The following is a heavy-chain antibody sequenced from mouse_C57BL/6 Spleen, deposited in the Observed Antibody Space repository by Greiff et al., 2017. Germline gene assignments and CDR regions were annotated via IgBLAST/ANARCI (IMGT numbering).Heavy chain of an antibody. D-gene: IGHD2-12*01. CDR2: IDPNSGGT. CDR3: AREGYYRFDY. CDR1: GYTFTSYW. Sequence: QVQLQQPGAELVKPGASVKLSCKASGYTFTSYWMHWVKQRPGRGLEWIGGIDPNSGGTKYNEKFKSKATLTVDKPSSTAYMQLSSLTSEDSAVYYCAREGYYRFDYWGQGTTLTVSS. V-gene: IGHV1-72*01. J-gene: IGHJ2*01.